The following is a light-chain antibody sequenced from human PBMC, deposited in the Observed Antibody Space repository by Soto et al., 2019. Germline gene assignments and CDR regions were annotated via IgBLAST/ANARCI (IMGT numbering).Light chain of an antibody. J-gene: IGKJ1*01. V-gene: IGKV3D-15*01. CDR1: QSVSSN. CDR2: GTS. Sequence: EIVMTQSPATLPVSPGERATLSCRASQSVSSNLAWYQHKPGQAPRLLIYGTSTRATGIPARFSGSGSGTEFTLTISSLQSEDFAVYYCQQYDNWPWTFGQGTKV. CDR3: QQYDNWPWT.